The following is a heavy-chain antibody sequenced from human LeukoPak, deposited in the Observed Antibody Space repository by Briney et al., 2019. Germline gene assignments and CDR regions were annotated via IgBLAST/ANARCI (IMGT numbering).Heavy chain of an antibody. CDR2: IYYSGST. J-gene: IGHJ5*02. V-gene: IGHV4-59*01. Sequence: SETLSLTCTVSGGSISSYYWSWIRQPPGKGLEWIGYIYYSGSTNYNPSLKSRVTISVDTSKNQFSLKLSSVTAADTAVYYCARASCIQLPWFDPWGQGTLVTVSS. D-gene: IGHD5-18*01. CDR1: GGSISSYY. CDR3: ARASCIQLPWFDP.